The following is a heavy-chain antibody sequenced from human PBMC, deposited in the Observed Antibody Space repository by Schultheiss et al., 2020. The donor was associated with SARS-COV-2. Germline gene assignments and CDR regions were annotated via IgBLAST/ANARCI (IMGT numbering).Heavy chain of an antibody. J-gene: IGHJ4*02. Sequence: GGSLRLSCAASGFTVSSNYMSWVRQAPGKGLEWVANIKQDGSEKYYVDSVKGRFTISRDNAKNSLYLQMNSLRAEDTAVYYCAREPSWAPVTTDWGQGTLVTVSS. CDR3: AREPSWAPVTTD. D-gene: IGHD4-17*01. V-gene: IGHV3-7*03. CDR2: IKQDGSEK. CDR1: GFTVSSNY.